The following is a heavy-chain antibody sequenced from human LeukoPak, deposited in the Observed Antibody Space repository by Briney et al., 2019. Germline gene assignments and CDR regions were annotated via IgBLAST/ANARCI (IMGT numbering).Heavy chain of an antibody. CDR2: IYYSGSN. J-gene: IGHJ3*02. D-gene: IGHD3-22*01. CDR3: ARVLKDSSGYYYVDVFDI. Sequence: SETLSLTCTVSSRSIRTYYWSWIRQPPGKGLEWIGYIYYSGSNNYNPSLTRRFTISVDTSKNQFSLKMSSVTAADTGVYYCARVLKDSSGYYYVDVFDIWGQGTMVTVSS. CDR1: SRSIRTYY. V-gene: IGHV4-59*01.